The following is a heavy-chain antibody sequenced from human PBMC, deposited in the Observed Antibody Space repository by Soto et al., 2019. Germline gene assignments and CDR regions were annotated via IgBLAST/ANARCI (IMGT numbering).Heavy chain of an antibody. Sequence: QVQLVQSGAEGKKPGASVKVSCKASGSTFTSYGISWGRQAPGQGLEWMGWMSAYNGNTNYAQKLQGRVTMTTDTSTSTAYMELRSLRSDDTAVYYCAREYYFVGGANWFDPWGQGTLVPVSS. D-gene: IGHD3-16*01. J-gene: IGHJ5*02. CDR2: MSAYNGNT. CDR1: GSTFTSYG. CDR3: AREYYFVGGANWFDP. V-gene: IGHV1-18*04.